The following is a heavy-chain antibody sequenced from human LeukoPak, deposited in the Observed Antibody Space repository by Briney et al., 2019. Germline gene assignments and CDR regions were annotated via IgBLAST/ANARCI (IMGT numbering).Heavy chain of an antibody. CDR1: GYAFTSHD. D-gene: IGHD6-19*01. Sequence: ASVKVSCKASGYAFTSHDINWVRQATGQWLEWMGWMIPKSGDAGYAQNFQGRVTMTRDTSIGAAYLELSSLRSDDTAVYYCVIAVAGTFDYWGQGTLVTVSS. V-gene: IGHV1-8*01. CDR2: MIPKSGDA. CDR3: VIAVAGTFDY. J-gene: IGHJ4*02.